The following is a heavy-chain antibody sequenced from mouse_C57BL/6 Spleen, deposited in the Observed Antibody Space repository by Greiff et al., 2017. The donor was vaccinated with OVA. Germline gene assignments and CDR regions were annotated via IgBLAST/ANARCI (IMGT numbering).Heavy chain of an antibody. CDR2: INPNNGGT. Sequence: VQLQQSGPELVKPGASVKMSCKASGYTFTDYNMHWVKQSHGKSLEWIGYINPNNGGTSYNQKFKGKATLTVNKSSSTAYMELRSLTSEDSAVYYCARRGYGSRRYFDYWGQGTTLTVSS. CDR3: ARRGYGSRRYFDY. V-gene: IGHV1-22*01. CDR1: GYTFTDYN. J-gene: IGHJ2*01. D-gene: IGHD1-1*01.